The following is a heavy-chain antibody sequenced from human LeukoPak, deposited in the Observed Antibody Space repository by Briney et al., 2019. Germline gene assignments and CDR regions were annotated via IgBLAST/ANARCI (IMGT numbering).Heavy chain of an antibody. CDR2: VSFSGGNT. J-gene: IGHJ4*02. Sequence: GGSLRLSCAASGFTFSSYAMSWVRQAPGKGLEWVSTVSFSGGNTYFADSVKGRFTISRDNSNNTLYLQMNSLRAEDTAVYYCAKSLVVIRGRYFFDYWGQGTLVTVSS. CDR1: GFTFSSYA. CDR3: AKSLVVIRGRYFFDY. D-gene: IGHD3-22*01. V-gene: IGHV3-23*01.